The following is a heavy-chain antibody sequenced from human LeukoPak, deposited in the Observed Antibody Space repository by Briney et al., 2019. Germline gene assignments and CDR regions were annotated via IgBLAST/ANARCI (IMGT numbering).Heavy chain of an antibody. CDR3: ARDRGDAFDI. CDR1: GFAFSSYW. Sequence: GGPLRLSCAASGFAFSSYWMHWVPQAPGKGLVWVSRINSDGSTTDYADSVKDRFTFSRDNAKSTLSLQMNSLRAEDTAVYFCARDRGDAFDIWGQGTMVTVSS. J-gene: IGHJ3*02. CDR2: INSDGSTT. V-gene: IGHV3-74*01.